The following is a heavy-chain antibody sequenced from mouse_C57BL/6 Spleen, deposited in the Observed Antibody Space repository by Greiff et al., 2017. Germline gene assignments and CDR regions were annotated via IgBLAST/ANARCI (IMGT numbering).Heavy chain of an antibody. CDR1: GYTFTSYG. J-gene: IGHJ2*01. V-gene: IGHV1-81*01. CDR3: AIEGDGNYYFDY. Sequence: VQLQQSGAELARPGASVKLSCKASGYTFTSYGISWVKQRTGQGLEWIGEIYPRSGNTYYNEKFKGKATLTADKSSSTAYMELRSLTSEDSAVYFCAIEGDGNYYFDYWGQGTTLTVSS. D-gene: IGHD2-1*01. CDR2: IYPRSGNT.